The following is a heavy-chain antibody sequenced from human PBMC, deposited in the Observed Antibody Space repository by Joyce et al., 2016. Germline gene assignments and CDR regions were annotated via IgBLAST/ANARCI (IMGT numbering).Heavy chain of an antibody. CDR3: ASGVAGYCSGATCPRPLDV. D-gene: IGHD2-15*01. J-gene: IGHJ3*01. Sequence: VSCTASGGSFSAQTFNWVRQAPGQGLEWRGGIIPILGTPHYAQRFRGKVAITADASAQTFFMELRSLTVDDTATYYCASGVAGYCSGATCPRPLDVWGPGTRVIVS. V-gene: IGHV1-69*01. CDR1: GGSFSAQT. CDR2: IIPILGTP.